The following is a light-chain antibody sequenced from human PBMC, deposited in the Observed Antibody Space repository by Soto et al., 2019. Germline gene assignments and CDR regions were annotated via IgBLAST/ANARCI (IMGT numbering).Light chain of an antibody. V-gene: IGKV1-5*03. J-gene: IGKJ2*01. CDR1: QSIRSR. Sequence: DIEMTQSPSTLSASVGDRVTITCRASQSIRSRLAWYQQRPGKDPKLLIRKASTFESRVPSRLSGSGSGTDFTLTIIRQQPEDSATYYRQQYDRYPYTFGQGTKLELK. CDR3: QQYDRYPYT. CDR2: KAS.